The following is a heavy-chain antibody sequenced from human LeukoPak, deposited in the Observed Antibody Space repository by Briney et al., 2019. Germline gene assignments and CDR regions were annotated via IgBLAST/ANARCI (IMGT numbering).Heavy chain of an antibody. D-gene: IGHD5-18*01. Sequence: SETLSLTCAVYGGSFSGYYWSWIRQPPGKGLEWIGEIDHSGSANYNPSLKSRVTISVDTSKNQFSLNLSSVTAADTAVYYCARRAGYTYGSYYQYYYMDVWGKGTTVTISS. CDR3: ARRAGYTYGSYYQYYYMDV. J-gene: IGHJ6*03. V-gene: IGHV4-34*01. CDR1: GGSFSGYY. CDR2: IDHSGSA.